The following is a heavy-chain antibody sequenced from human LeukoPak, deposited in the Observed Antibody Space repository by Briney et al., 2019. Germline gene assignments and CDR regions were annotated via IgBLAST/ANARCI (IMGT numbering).Heavy chain of an antibody. D-gene: IGHD3-22*01. CDR2: IGTVGDA. J-gene: IGHJ4*02. CDR1: GFTFSSYD. CDR3: ARGDYYDSSGYYSFDY. Sequence: PGRSLRLSCAASGFTFSSYDMHWVRQATGKGLEWVSAIGTVGDAYYPGSVKGRFTISRENAKNSLYLQMNSLRAGDTAVYYCARGDYYDSSGYYSFDYWGQGTLVTVSS. V-gene: IGHV3-13*01.